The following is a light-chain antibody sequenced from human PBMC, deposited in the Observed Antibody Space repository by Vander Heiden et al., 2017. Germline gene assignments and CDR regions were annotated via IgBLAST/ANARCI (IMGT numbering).Light chain of an antibody. V-gene: IGKV2-28*01. J-gene: IGKJ4*01. Sequence: IVMTQSPLPLPVTPGEPASITCRSSQSLLHSNGYNYLDWYLQKPGQSPQLLIYLGSNRASGVPDRFSGSGSGTDFTLKISRVEAEDVGVYYCMQALQTPLLTFGGGTKVEIK. CDR1: QSLLHSNGYNY. CDR2: LGS. CDR3: MQALQTPLLT.